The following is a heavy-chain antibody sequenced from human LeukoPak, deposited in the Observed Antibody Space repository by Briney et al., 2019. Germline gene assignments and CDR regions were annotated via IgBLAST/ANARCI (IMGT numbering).Heavy chain of an antibody. D-gene: IGHD1-14*01. CDR1: GGSISSYY. Sequence: SETLSLTCTVSGGSISSYYWSWIRQPPGKGLEWIGYIYYSGSTNYNPSLKSRVTISVDTSKNQFSLKLSSVTAADTAVYYCARGMTEPNFDYWGQGILVTVSS. V-gene: IGHV4-59*01. CDR3: ARGMTEPNFDY. J-gene: IGHJ4*02. CDR2: IYYSGST.